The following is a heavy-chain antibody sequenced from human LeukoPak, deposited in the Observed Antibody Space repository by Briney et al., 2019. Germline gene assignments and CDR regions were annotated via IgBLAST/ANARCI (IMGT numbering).Heavy chain of an antibody. D-gene: IGHD5-12*01. V-gene: IGHV3-15*01. CDR1: GFTFTNAW. CDR3: ITVYDSVAN. J-gene: IGHJ6*02. Sequence: GGSLRLSCAASGFTFTNAWMEWVRQAPGKGLEWVGRIKSRPDGGTTDFAAPVKGRFTISRDDSKNTLYLHMNSLKTEDTAVYYCITVYDSVANWGQGTTVTVSS. CDR2: IKSRPDGGTT.